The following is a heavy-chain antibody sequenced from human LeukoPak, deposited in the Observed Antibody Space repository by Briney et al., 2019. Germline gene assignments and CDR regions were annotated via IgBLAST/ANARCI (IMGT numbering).Heavy chain of an antibody. CDR3: ARDEWGVGATTDYYFDY. V-gene: IGHV1-18*01. J-gene: IGHJ4*02. D-gene: IGHD1-26*01. CDR1: GYTFTSYG. CDR2: ISAYNGNT. Sequence: GASVKVSCKASGYTFTSYGISWVRQAPRQGLEWMGWISAYNGNTNYAQKLQGRVTMTTDTSTSTDYMELRSLRSDDTAVYYCARDEWGVGATTDYYFDYWGQGTLVTVSS.